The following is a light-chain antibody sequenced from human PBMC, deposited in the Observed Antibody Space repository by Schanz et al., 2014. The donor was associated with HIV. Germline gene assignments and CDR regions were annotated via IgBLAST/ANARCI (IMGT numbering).Light chain of an antibody. Sequence: DIQMTQSPSTLSASVGDRVTITCRASQSISSWLAWYQQKPGKAPKLLIYKASSLESGVPSRFSGSGSGTDFSLTISDLRPEDFVSYYCQQSYKTPYTFGQGTKLQI. CDR1: QSISSW. CDR2: KAS. J-gene: IGKJ2*01. V-gene: IGKV1-5*03. CDR3: QQSYKTPYT.